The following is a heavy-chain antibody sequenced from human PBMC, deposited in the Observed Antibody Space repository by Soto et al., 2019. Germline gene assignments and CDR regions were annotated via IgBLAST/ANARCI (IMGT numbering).Heavy chain of an antibody. J-gene: IGHJ5*02. CDR2: VYHTGDT. CDR1: GGTVASSHW. Sequence: SETLSLTCGVSGGTVASSHWWSWVRQSPGGGLEWIGNVYHTGDTNFNPSLQSRVTISVDKSNNQFFLRLNSLTAADTAVYFCAREIVTAGGNNYFDPWGPGTLVTAPQ. CDR3: AREIVTAGGNNYFDP. D-gene: IGHD2-21*02. V-gene: IGHV4-4*02.